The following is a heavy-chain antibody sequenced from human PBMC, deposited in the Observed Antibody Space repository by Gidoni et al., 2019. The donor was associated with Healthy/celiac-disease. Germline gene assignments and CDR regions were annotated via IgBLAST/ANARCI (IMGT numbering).Heavy chain of an antibody. V-gene: IGHV4-61*01. D-gene: IGHD6-13*01. CDR1: GGSVSSGSYY. CDR3: ARDRGYGAAGFGY. J-gene: IGHJ4*02. CDR2: IYYSGST. Sequence: QVQLQESGPGLVKPSETLSITCTVSGGSVSSGSYYWSWIRQPPGKGLEWIGYIYYSGSTNYNPSLKSRVTISVDTSKNQFSLKLSSVTAADTAVYYCARDRGYGAAGFGYWGQGTLVTVSS.